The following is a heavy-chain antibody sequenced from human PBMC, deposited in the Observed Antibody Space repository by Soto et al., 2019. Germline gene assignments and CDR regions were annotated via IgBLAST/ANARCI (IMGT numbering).Heavy chain of an antibody. D-gene: IGHD2-15*01. CDR2: IGTAGDT. CDR1: GFTFSSYD. CDR3: ARDKGIYCSGGSCYSSGAFDI. J-gene: IGHJ3*02. V-gene: IGHV3-13*01. Sequence: GGSLRLSCAASGFTFSSYDMHWVRQATGKGLEWVSAIGTAGDTYYPGSVKGRFTISRENAKNSLYLQMNSLRAEDTAVYYCARDKGIYCSGGSCYSSGAFDIWGQGTMVTVSS.